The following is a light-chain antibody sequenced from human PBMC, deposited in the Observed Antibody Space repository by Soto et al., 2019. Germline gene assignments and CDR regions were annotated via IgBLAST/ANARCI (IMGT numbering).Light chain of an antibody. CDR3: CSFAVGSTLV. J-gene: IGLJ2*01. CDR2: EGS. Sequence: QSVLTQPASVSVSPGQSITISCTGTSSDVGTYNLVSWHQHHPGKAPQLIIYEGSKRPSGVSNRFSGSKSGNTASLTISGLQAEDEADYSCCSFAVGSTLVFGGGTKLTVL. CDR1: SSDVGTYNL. V-gene: IGLV2-23*01.